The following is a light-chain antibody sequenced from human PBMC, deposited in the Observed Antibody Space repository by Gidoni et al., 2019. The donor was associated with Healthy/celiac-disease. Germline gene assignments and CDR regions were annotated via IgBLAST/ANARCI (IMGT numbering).Light chain of an antibody. V-gene: IGKV1-5*03. CDR2: KAS. CDR3: QQYKSYYRT. J-gene: IGKJ1*01. Sequence: DIQMTQSPSTLSASVGDRVTWYQQKPGKAPKLLIYKASSLESGVPSRFSGSGSGTEFTLTISSLQPDDFATYYCQQYKSYYRTFGQGTKVEIK.